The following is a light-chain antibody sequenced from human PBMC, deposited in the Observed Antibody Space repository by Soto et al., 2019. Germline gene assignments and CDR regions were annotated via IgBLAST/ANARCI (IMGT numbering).Light chain of an antibody. V-gene: IGKV3-11*01. CDR3: QHRSNWLWT. J-gene: IGKJ1*01. CDR1: QSVSSSY. Sequence: EIVMTQSPATLSVSPGERATLSCRASQSVSSSYLAWYQQKPGQAPRLLIYHASNRATGIPARFSGSGSGTDFTLTISSLEPEDFAIYYCQHRSNWLWTFGQGTKVDIK. CDR2: HAS.